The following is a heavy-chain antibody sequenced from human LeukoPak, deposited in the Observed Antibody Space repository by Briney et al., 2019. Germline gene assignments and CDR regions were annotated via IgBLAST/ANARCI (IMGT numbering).Heavy chain of an antibody. CDR3: AREDYGSASNNWFDP. Sequence: PSETLSLTCTVSGASISSYYWSWIRQPPGKGLEWIGYIYYSGSTSYNPSLKSRVTISIDTSKSQFSLKLSSVTVADTAIYYCAREDYGSASNNWFDPWGQGTLVTVSS. V-gene: IGHV4-59*01. CDR1: GASISSYY. CDR2: IYYSGST. J-gene: IGHJ5*02. D-gene: IGHD3-10*01.